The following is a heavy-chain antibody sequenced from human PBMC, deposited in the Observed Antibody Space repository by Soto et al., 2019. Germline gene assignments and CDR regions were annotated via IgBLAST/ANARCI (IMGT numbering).Heavy chain of an antibody. V-gene: IGHV1-46*01. D-gene: IGHD6-25*01. CDR2: INPSVGST. J-gene: IGHJ3*02. CDR1: GYTFTTYY. CDR3: ARNKASGLDI. Sequence: ASVKVSCKASGYTFTTYYIHWVRQAPGAGLEWMGFINPSVGSTSYSRKFQGRVTMTRDTSTSTVYVELSCLGSEDTAVYYCARNKASGLDIWGQGTMVTVSS.